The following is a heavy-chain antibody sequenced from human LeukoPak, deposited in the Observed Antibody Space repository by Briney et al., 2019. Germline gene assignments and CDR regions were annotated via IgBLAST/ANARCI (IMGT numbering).Heavy chain of an antibody. V-gene: IGHV1-69*06. D-gene: IGHD2-2*01. Sequence: ASVKVSCKASGGTFSNYAISWVRQAPGQGLERMGGIIPIFDTADYAQKFQGRLTITADKPTNTAYMELSSLRSEDTAVYYCASGRTDIVVVPATLRNYYFDYWGQGTLVTVSS. CDR1: GGTFSNYA. J-gene: IGHJ4*02. CDR2: IIPIFDTA. CDR3: ASGRTDIVVVPATLRNYYFDY.